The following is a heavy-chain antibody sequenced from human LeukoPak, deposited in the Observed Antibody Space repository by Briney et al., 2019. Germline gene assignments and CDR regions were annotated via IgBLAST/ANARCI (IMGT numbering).Heavy chain of an antibody. V-gene: IGHV4-39*07. D-gene: IGHD2/OR15-2a*01. J-gene: IGHJ6*02. CDR3: AKGGSTNFYYGDV. CDR2: INYGGTT. Sequence: SETLSLTCKVSGGSISNSNYYWSWIRQPPGKELEWLASINYGGTTYYNPSLKSRVTISVDTSKNQFSLKLSSVTAADTAVYYCAKGGSTNFYYGDVWGQGTTVTVSS. CDR1: GGSISNSNYY.